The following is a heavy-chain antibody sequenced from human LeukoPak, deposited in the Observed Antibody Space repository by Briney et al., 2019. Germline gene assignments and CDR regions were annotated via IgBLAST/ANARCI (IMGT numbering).Heavy chain of an antibody. D-gene: IGHD3-22*01. CDR1: GFTFSSYS. Sequence: PGGSLRLSCAASGFTFSSYSMNWVRQAPGKGLEWVSSISSSGLYIYYADSVKGRFTISRDNAKNSLYLQMNSLRAEDTAVYYCARDPHSYDSSGHPRDYWGQGTLATVST. V-gene: IGHV3-21*01. CDR2: ISSSGLYI. J-gene: IGHJ4*02. CDR3: ARDPHSYDSSGHPRDY.